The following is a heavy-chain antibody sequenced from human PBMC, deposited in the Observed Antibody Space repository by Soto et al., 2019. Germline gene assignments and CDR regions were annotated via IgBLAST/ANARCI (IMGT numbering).Heavy chain of an antibody. CDR1: GFTFSSYV. V-gene: IGHV3-23*01. CDR3: AKEPRGSSWFKNWFDP. J-gene: IGHJ5*02. CDR2: ISGSGGST. D-gene: IGHD6-13*01. Sequence: EVQLLESGGGLVQPGGSLRLSCAASGFTFSSYVMSWVRQAPGKGLEWVSAISGSGGSTYYADSVKGRFTISRDNSKNTLYLQMNSLRAEDTAVYYCAKEPRGSSWFKNWFDPWGQGTLVTVSS.